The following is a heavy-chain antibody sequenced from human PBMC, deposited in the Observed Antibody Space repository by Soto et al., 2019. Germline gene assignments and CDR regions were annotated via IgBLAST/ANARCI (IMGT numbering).Heavy chain of an antibody. D-gene: IGHD5-18*01. CDR3: ARDRPVDTVSYYGMDV. J-gene: IGHJ6*02. V-gene: IGHV1-69*13. CDR1: GGTFSSYA. CDR2: IIPIFGTA. Sequence: ASVKVSCKASGGTFSSYAISWVRQAPGQGLEWMGGIIPIFGTANYAQKFQGRVTITADESTSTAYMELSSLRSEDTAVYYCARDRPVDTVSYYGMDVWGQGTTVTVSS.